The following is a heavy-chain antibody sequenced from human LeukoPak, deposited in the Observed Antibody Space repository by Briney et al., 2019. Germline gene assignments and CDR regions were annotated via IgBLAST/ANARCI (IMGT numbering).Heavy chain of an antibody. J-gene: IGHJ4*02. CDR2: IYYSGST. CDR3: ARGYSYYGDLSSFDY. V-gene: IGHV4-39*01. Sequence: SETLSLTCTVSGGSISSSSYYWGWIRQPPGKGLEWIGSIYYSGSTYYNPSLKSRVTISVDTSKNQFSLKLSSVTAADTAVYNCARGYSYYGDLSSFDYWGQGTLVTVSS. CDR1: GGSISSSSYY. D-gene: IGHD4-17*01.